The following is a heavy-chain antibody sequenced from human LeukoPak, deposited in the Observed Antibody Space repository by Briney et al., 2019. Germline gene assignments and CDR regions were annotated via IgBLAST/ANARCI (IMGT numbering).Heavy chain of an antibody. CDR2: ISAYNGNT. CDR3: ARDLPYYYDSSGYFHSDY. J-gene: IGHJ4*02. Sequence: ASVKVSCKASGYTFTSYGISWVRQAPGQGLEWMGWISAYNGNTNYAQKLQGRVTTTTDTSTSTAYMELRSLRSDDTAVYYCARDLPYYYDSSGYFHSDYWGQGTLVTVSS. CDR1: GYTFTSYG. V-gene: IGHV1-18*01. D-gene: IGHD3-22*01.